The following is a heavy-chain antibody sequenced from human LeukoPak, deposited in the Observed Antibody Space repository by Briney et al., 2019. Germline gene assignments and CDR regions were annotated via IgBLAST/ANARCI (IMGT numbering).Heavy chain of an antibody. J-gene: IGHJ4*02. CDR2: IYYSGST. CDR1: GGSISSYY. V-gene: IGHV4-59*01. D-gene: IGHD5-12*01. Sequence: SETLSLTCTVSGGSISSYYWSWIRQPPGKGLEWIGYIYYSGSTNYNPSLKSRVTISVDTSKTQFSLKLSSLTAADTAVYYCAREAIVPTLPDDYWGQGTLVTVSS. CDR3: AREAIVPTLPDDY.